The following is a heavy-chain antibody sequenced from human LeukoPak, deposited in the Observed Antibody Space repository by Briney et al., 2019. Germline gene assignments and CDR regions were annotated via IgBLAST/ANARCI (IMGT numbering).Heavy chain of an antibody. CDR3: ARGGSYYFDY. CDR2: IYYSGST. Sequence: SETLSLTCTVSGGSISSSSYYWGWIRQPPGKGLEWIGSIYYSGSTYYNPSLKSRVTISVDTSKNQFSLKLSSVTAADTAVYYCARGGSYYFDYWGQGTLVTVSS. D-gene: IGHD3-10*01. CDR1: GGSISSSSYY. J-gene: IGHJ4*02. V-gene: IGHV4-39*01.